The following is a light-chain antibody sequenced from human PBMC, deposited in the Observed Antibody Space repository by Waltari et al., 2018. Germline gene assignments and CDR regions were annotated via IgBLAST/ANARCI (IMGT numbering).Light chain of an antibody. CDR3: QQYYTTPWT. J-gene: IGKJ1*01. CDR2: WAS. V-gene: IGKV4-1*01. Sequence: DIVVTQSPDSLAVSLGERATIPCKSSQPIFSSSNNKNNLLWYQQKPGPPPKLLSYWASTRESGVPGRVRGGGAGTDFTLTINSLQAEDVAVYCCQQYYTTPWTFGQGTKVEIK. CDR1: QPIFSSSNNKNN.